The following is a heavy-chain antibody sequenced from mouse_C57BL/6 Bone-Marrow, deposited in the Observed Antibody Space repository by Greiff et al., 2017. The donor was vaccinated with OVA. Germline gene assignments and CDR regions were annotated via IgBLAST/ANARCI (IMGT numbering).Heavy chain of an antibody. CDR1: GFTFSDYG. V-gene: IGHV5-17*01. Sequence: EVQRVESGGGLVKPGGSLKLSCAASGFTFSDYGMHWVRQAPEKGLEWVAYISSGSSTIYSADTVKGRFTISRDTAKNTLFLQMTSLRSDDTAMYYCARSGVDYWGQGTTLTVSS. J-gene: IGHJ2*01. CDR2: ISSGSSTI. D-gene: IGHD3-2*02. CDR3: ARSGVDY.